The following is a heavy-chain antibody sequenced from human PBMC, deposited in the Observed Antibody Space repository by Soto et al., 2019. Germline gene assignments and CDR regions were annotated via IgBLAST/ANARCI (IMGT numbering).Heavy chain of an antibody. D-gene: IGHD3-22*01. CDR2: ISSRSTFI. Sequence: EVQLVESGGGLVKPGGSLRLSCTVLGFTLTNENMNWVRQAPGKGLEWVWSISSRSTFINYADSVKGRFTISRDNDKGLVYLEMNSLRAEDTAVYYCARDPPLSMIVVVCVDDFWGQGTLVTVSS. CDR3: ARDPPLSMIVVVCVDDF. J-gene: IGHJ4*02. V-gene: IGHV3-21*06. CDR1: GFTLTNEN.